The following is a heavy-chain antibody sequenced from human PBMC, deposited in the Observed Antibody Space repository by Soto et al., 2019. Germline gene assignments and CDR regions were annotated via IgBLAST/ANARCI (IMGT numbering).Heavy chain of an antibody. V-gene: IGHV4-4*02. J-gene: IGHJ5*02. Sequence: SETLSLTCAVSGGSISSSNWWSWVRQPPGKGLEWIGEIYHSGSTNYNPSLKSRVTISVDKSKNQFSLKLSSVTAADTAVYYCARVSSIVVVPAATSNWFDPWGQGTLVTVSS. CDR1: GGSISSSNW. CDR3: ARVSSIVVVPAATSNWFDP. D-gene: IGHD2-2*01. CDR2: IYHSGST.